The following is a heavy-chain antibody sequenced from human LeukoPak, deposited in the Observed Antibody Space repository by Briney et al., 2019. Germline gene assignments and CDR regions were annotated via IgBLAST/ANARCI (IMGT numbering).Heavy chain of an antibody. Sequence: AGGSLRLSCAASGFTFSSYWMSWVRQAPGKGLEWVANIKQDGSEKYYVDFVKGRFTISRDNAKSSLYLQMNSLRAEDTAVYYCARALDSSSSRYQAFEEWGQGTLITVSS. V-gene: IGHV3-7*01. J-gene: IGHJ4*02. CDR3: ARALDSSSSRYQAFEE. CDR2: IKQDGSEK. D-gene: IGHD2-2*01. CDR1: GFTFSSYW.